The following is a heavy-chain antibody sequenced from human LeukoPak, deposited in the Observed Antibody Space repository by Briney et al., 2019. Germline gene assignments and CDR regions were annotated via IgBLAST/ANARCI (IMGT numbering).Heavy chain of an antibody. CDR2: INPSSGGT. CDR1: GYSFTSYY. V-gene: IGHV1-2*06. CDR3: ARETRGSFEYFDY. D-gene: IGHD3-10*01. Sequence: ASVKVSCKASGYSFTSYYIHWVRQAPGQGLEWMGRINPSSGGTNYAQKFQGRVTMTRDTSITTAYMGLSSLRSDDTAVYYCARETRGSFEYFDYWGQGTLVTVSS. J-gene: IGHJ4*02.